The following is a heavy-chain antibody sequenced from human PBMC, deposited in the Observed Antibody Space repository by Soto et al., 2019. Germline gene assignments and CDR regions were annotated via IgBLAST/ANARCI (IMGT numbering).Heavy chain of an antibody. CDR3: ARPASLGYCSGGSCYSGAFDI. V-gene: IGHV1-69*02. CDR1: GGTFSSYT. D-gene: IGHD2-15*01. J-gene: IGHJ3*02. CDR2: IIPILGIA. Sequence: VQLVQSGAEVKKPGSSVKVSCKASGGTFSSYTISWVRQAPGQGLEWMGRIIPILGIANYAQKFQGRVTITADKSTSTAYMELSSLRSEDTAVYYCARPASLGYCSGGSCYSGAFDIWGQGTMVTVSS.